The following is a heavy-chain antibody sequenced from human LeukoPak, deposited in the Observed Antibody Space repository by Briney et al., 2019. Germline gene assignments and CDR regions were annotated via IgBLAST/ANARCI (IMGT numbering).Heavy chain of an antibody. J-gene: IGHJ4*02. CDR1: GFTFSSYA. V-gene: IGHV3-23*01. D-gene: IGHD3-22*01. Sequence: GGSLRLSCAASGFTFSSYAMSWVRQAPGKGLEWVSAISGSCGSTYYADSVKGRFTTSRDNSKNTLYLQMNSLRAEDTAVYYCAKDRFYYDSSGYYYGWYDYWGQGTLVTVSS. CDR3: AKDRFYYDSSGYYYGWYDY. CDR2: ISGSCGST.